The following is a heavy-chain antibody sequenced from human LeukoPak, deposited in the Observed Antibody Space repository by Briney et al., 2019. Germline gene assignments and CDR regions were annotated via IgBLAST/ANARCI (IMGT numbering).Heavy chain of an antibody. CDR3: ARGGYDILTGSIGDY. J-gene: IGHJ4*02. CDR2: IYSGGST. CDR1: GFTVSSNY. V-gene: IGHV3-53*01. Sequence: ARSLRLSCAVSGFTVSSNYMSWVRQAPGKGLEWVSVIYSGGSTYYADSVKGRFTISRDNSKNTLYLQMNSLRAEDTAVYYCARGGYDILTGSIGDYWGQGTLVTVSS. D-gene: IGHD3-9*01.